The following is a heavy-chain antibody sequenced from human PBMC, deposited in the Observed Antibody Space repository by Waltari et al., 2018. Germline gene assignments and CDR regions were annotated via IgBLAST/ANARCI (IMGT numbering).Heavy chain of an antibody. CDR1: GYSISSGYY. Sequence: QVQLQESGPGLVKPSETLSLTCTVSGYSISSGYYWGWIRQPPGKGLEWIGSIYHSGSTYYNPSLKSRVTISVDTSKNQFSLKLSSVTAADTAVYYCARVSSPSNFDYWGQGTLVTVSS. D-gene: IGHD6-13*01. J-gene: IGHJ4*02. CDR3: ARVSSPSNFDY. V-gene: IGHV4-38-2*02. CDR2: IYHSGST.